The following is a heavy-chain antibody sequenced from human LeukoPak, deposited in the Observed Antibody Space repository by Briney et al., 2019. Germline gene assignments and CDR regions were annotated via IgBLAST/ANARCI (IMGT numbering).Heavy chain of an antibody. CDR2: MNPNSGNT. J-gene: IGHJ4*02. CDR3: AKGTEGRYYDSSGYYWVFDY. V-gene: IGHV1-8*01. CDR1: GYTFTSYD. Sequence: ASVKVSCKASGYTFTSYDINWVRQATGQGLEWMGWMNPNSGNTGYAQKFQGRVTMTRNTSISTAYMELSSLRSEDTAVYYCAKGTEGRYYDSSGYYWVFDYWGQGTLVTVSS. D-gene: IGHD3-22*01.